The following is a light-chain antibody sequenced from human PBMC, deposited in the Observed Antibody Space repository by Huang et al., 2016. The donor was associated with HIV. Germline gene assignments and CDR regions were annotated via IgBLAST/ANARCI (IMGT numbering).Light chain of an antibody. Sequence: ERVMTQSPDTLSVSPGQRVTLSCRASQWVSSNLAWYQQKTGQAPRLLIYGASTRVTGGPARFSGSGSGTEFTLSISSLQSEDFAVYYCLQYNNWPRTFGQGTKVEIK. J-gene: IGKJ2*01. CDR2: GAS. V-gene: IGKV3-15*01. CDR3: LQYNNWPRT. CDR1: QWVSSN.